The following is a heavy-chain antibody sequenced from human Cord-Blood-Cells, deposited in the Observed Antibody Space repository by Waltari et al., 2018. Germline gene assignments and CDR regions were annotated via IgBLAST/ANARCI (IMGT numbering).Heavy chain of an antibody. V-gene: IGHV1-2*02. CDR2: INPNSGGT. Sequence: QVQLVQSGAEVKKPGASVTVSCKACGYTFTGYSTHWGRLAPRQGLEWMGWINPNSGGTNYAQKFQGRVTMTRDTSISTAYRELSRLRSDDTAVYYCARDYEGYYFDYWGQGTLVTVSS. J-gene: IGHJ4*02. D-gene: IGHD3-3*01. CDR3: ARDYEGYYFDY. CDR1: GYTFTGYS.